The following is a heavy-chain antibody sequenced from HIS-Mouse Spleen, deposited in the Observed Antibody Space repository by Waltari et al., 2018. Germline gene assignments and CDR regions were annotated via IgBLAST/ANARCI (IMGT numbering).Heavy chain of an antibody. CDR1: GFTVSSNY. CDR3: ARDIKAAAC. J-gene: IGHJ4*02. D-gene: IGHD6-13*01. Sequence: EVQLVESGGGLVQPGGSLRLSCAASGFTVSSNYMSWVRQAPGKGLGWVSVILGGGSTYYADSVKGRFTISRDNSKNTLYLQMNSLRAEDTAVYYCARDIKAAACWGQGTLVTVSS. V-gene: IGHV3-66*01. CDR2: ILGGGST.